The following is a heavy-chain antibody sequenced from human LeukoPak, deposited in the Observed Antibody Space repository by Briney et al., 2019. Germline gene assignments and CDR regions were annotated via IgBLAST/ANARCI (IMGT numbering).Heavy chain of an antibody. CDR2: ILPKSGGT. CDR1: GYTFSDYY. D-gene: IGHD2-8*01. V-gene: IGHV1-2*06. CDR3: ARERGVGDSAFDY. J-gene: IGHJ4*02. Sequence: ASVKVSCKASGYTFSDYYIHWVRQAPGQGLEWVGRILPKSGGTTYAQKFQGRVTVTRDTSIGTAYMELSRPTSDDTAVYYRARERGVGDSAFDYWGQGTLVTVSS.